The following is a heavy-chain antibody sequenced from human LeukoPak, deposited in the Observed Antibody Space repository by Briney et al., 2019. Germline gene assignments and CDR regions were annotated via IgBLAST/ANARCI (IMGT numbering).Heavy chain of an antibody. J-gene: IGHJ3*02. Sequence: GGSLRLSCTASGFTFGDYAMSWVRQATGKGLEWVGFIRSKAYGGTTEYAASVKGRFTISRDDSKSIAYLQMNSLKTEDTAVYYCTRVGQYCSSTSCYNAFDIWGQGTMVTVSS. CDR1: GFTFGDYA. CDR3: TRVGQYCSSTSCYNAFDI. D-gene: IGHD2-2*02. V-gene: IGHV3-49*04. CDR2: IRSKAYGGTT.